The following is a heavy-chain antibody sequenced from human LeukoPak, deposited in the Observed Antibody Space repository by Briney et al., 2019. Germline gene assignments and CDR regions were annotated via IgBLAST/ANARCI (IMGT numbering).Heavy chain of an antibody. CDR3: VSTTGP. CDR2: IKEDGSEK. Sequence: PGESLTLSCIASGITFSYYWTRWVRQSPGKGLEWVAHIKEDGSEKYSVDSVKGRFTISTDSARNSVFLKMSSLRAEDTAVYYCVSTTGPWGQGTLVTVSS. CDR1: GITFSYYW. J-gene: IGHJ5*02. V-gene: IGHV3-7*01. D-gene: IGHD1-7*01.